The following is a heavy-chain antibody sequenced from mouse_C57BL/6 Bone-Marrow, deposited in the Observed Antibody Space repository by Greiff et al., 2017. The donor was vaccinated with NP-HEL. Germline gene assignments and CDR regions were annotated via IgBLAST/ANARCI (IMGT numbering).Heavy chain of an antibody. CDR1: GFTFTDYY. Sequence: EVMLVESGGGLAQPGGSLSLSCAASGFTFTDYYMSWVRQPPGKALEWFGFIRNKANGYTTEYSASVKGRFTISRDNSQSILYLQMNALRAEDSATYYCARGELSWYFDVWGTGTTVTVSS. CDR3: ARGELSWYFDV. CDR2: IRNKANGYTT. D-gene: IGHD2-13*01. V-gene: IGHV7-3*01. J-gene: IGHJ1*03.